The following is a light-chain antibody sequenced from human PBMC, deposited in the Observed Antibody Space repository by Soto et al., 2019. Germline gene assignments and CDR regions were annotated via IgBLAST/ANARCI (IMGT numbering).Light chain of an antibody. V-gene: IGLV2-14*01. CDR1: SSDVGGSNY. CDR2: DV. CDR3: NSYTSSGTVA. Sequence: QSVLTQPASVSGWPGQSITIYCTGTSSDVGGSNYVSWYQLSPGKAPQLLIYDVDRPSGFSSRFSGSKSGKTASLTISGLQAEDEADYYCNSYTSSGTVAFGGGTKVTVL. J-gene: IGLJ2*01.